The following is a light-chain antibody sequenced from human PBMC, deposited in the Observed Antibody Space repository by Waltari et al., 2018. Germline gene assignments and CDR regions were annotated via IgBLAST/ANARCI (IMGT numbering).Light chain of an antibody. CDR3: QHPHNYPLT. J-gene: IGKJ4*01. CDR1: QRISGW. Sequence: DIQMTQSPFSVSASVGDTVTLTSRASQRISGWLAWYQQKPGKAPKLLIYGVSSLKSGVPSRFSGSGSGTDFNLTINSLQPEDFAAYYCQHPHNYPLTFGGGTKVEI. V-gene: IGKV1-12*01. CDR2: GVS.